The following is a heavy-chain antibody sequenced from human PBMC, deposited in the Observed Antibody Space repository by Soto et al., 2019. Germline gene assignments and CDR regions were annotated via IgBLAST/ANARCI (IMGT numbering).Heavy chain of an antibody. Sequence: SETLSLTCTVSGGSISSGDYYWSWIRQPPGKGLEWIGYIYYSGSTYYNPSLKSRVTTSVDTSKNQFSLKLSSVTAADTAVYYCARDQGTLVYWGQGTLVTSPQ. J-gene: IGHJ4*02. V-gene: IGHV4-30-4*01. CDR1: GGSISSGDYY. D-gene: IGHD1-1*01. CDR3: ARDQGTLVY. CDR2: IYYSGST.